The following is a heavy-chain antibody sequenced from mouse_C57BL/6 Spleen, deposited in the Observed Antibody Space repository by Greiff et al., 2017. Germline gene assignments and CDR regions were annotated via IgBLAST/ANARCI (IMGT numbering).Heavy chain of an antibody. V-gene: IGHV1-72*01. Sequence: VQLQQPGAELVKPGASVKLSCKASGYTFTSYWMHWVKQRPGRGPEWIGRIDPNSGGTKYNEKFKSKATLTVDKPSSTAYMQLSSLTSEDSAVYYCARTPYGSSYPLDYWGQGTTLTVSS. J-gene: IGHJ2*01. CDR2: IDPNSGGT. D-gene: IGHD1-1*01. CDR3: ARTPYGSSYPLDY. CDR1: GYTFTSYW.